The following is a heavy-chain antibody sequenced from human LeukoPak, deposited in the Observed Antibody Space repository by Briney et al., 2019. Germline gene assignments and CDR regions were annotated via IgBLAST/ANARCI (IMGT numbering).Heavy chain of an antibody. D-gene: IGHD3-22*01. CDR1: GFTFSSYW. CDR2: IKQDGSEK. Sequence: GGSLRLSCAASGFTFSSYWMSWVRQAPGKGLEWVANIKQDGSEKYYVDSVKGRFTISRDNAKNSLYLQMNSLRAEDTAVYYCARVRVTMIVVVNTLYFDYWGQGTLVTVSS. V-gene: IGHV3-7*01. CDR3: ARVRVTMIVVVNTLYFDY. J-gene: IGHJ4*02.